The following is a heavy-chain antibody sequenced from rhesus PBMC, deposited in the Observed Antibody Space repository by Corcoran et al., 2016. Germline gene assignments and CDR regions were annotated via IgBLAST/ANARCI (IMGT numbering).Heavy chain of an antibody. CDR1: GGSISGYYS. Sequence: QVQLPESGPGLVKPSETLSLTCTVSGGSISGYYSWTWIRPPPGTGLEWIGGIYGNGASTYYNPSLKSRVTISKDTSKNQFSLKLSSVTAADTAVYFCARPLPFEGVQYNSLDVWGRGVLVTVSS. D-gene: IGHD3-34*01. CDR3: ARPLPFEGVQYNSLDV. J-gene: IGHJ5-2*02. V-gene: IGHV4-143*01. CDR2: IYGNGAST.